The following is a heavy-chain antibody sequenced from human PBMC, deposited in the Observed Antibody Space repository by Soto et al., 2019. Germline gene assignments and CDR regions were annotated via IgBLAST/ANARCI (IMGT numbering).Heavy chain of an antibody. Sequence: QVQLVQSGAEVKKPGASVKVSCKVSGHTLTEFSIHWVRQAPGKGLEWMGGFDPEDGETIYAQKFQGSVTMTEDTSTDSAYMELSRLRSDDTAVYYCAAGGTRWLHSPFDYWGQGTLVTVSS. V-gene: IGHV1-24*01. CDR1: GHTLTEFS. CDR3: AAGGTRWLHSPFDY. CDR2: FDPEDGET. J-gene: IGHJ4*02. D-gene: IGHD1-1*01.